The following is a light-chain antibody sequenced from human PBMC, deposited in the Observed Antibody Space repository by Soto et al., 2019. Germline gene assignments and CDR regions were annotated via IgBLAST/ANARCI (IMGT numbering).Light chain of an antibody. V-gene: IGKV3-15*01. J-gene: IGKJ5*01. CDR1: QSVSSN. CDR3: QHYYDWPIT. Sequence: EIVMTQSPATLSVSPGERATLSCRTSQSVSSNLAWYQQKPGQAPRLLIYGASTRATGIPAMFSGSGSGTEFTLTISSLQSEDFAVYYCQHYYDWPITFGQGTRLEI. CDR2: GAS.